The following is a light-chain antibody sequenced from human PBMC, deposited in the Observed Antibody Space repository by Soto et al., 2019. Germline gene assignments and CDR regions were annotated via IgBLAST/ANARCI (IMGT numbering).Light chain of an antibody. V-gene: IGKV3-15*01. CDR1: QSVSSN. CDR2: GVS. CDR3: QQYNDWPPWT. J-gene: IGKJ1*01. Sequence: EIVMTQSPATLSVSPGGRVTLSCRASQSVSSNLAWYQQKPGQAPRLLIYGVSTRATGIPARFSGSGSGTEFTLTINSLQSEDFAVYYCQQYNDWPPWTFGRGTKVDIK.